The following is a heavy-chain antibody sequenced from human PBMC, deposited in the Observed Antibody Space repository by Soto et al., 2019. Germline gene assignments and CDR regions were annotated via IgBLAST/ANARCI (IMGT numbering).Heavy chain of an antibody. V-gene: IGHV3-23*01. CDR1: GFTFSSYA. D-gene: IGHD3-9*01. Sequence: GGSLRLSCAASGFTFSSYAMSWVRQAPGKGLEWVSAISGSGGSTYYADSVKGRFTISRDNSKNTLYLQMNSLRAEDAAVYYCAKMVEVGKDYDILTGYLYYFEYWGQGTLVTVSS. CDR3: AKMVEVGKDYDILTGYLYYFEY. J-gene: IGHJ4*02. CDR2: ISGSGGST.